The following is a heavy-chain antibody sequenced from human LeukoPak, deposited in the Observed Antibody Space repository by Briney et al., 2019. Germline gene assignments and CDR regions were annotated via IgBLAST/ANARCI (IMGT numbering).Heavy chain of an antibody. V-gene: IGHV3-53*01. D-gene: IGHD6-19*01. J-gene: IGHJ4*02. CDR3: ARVSLSSRDYFDF. CDR2: IHSGGNT. Sequence: GGSLRLSCAASGFSVSSNYMSWVRQVPGTGLEWLSIIHSGGNTYYADSVKGRFTISRDNSQNTLFLQMNSLRVEDTAVYSCARVSLSSRDYFDFWAQGTLVTVSS. CDR1: GFSVSSNY.